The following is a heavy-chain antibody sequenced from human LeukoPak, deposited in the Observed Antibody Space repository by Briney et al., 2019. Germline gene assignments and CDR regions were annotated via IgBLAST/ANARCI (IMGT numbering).Heavy chain of an antibody. CDR2: IIPIFTTA. Sequence: SVKVSCKASGGTFSSYAITWVRQAPGQGLEWMGGIIPIFTTASYAQKFQGRVTITTDESTSTAYMELSSLRSEDTAVYYCARTDTAMVSYWGQGTLVTVSS. D-gene: IGHD5-18*01. V-gene: IGHV1-69*05. CDR3: ARTDTAMVSY. CDR1: GGTFSSYA. J-gene: IGHJ4*02.